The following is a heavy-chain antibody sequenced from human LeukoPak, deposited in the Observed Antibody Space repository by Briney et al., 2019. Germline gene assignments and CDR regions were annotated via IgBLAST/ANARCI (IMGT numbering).Heavy chain of an antibody. D-gene: IGHD2-2*01. CDR3: ARHPYQLLWLSWFDP. CDR1: GGSSSSSRYY. J-gene: IGHJ5*02. Sequence: SETLSLTCTVSGGSSSSSRYYWGWIRQPPGKGLEWIGSIYYSGSTYYNPSLKSRVTVSVDTSKNQFSLKLSSVTAADTAVYYCARHPYQLLWLSWFDPWGQGTLVTVSS. V-gene: IGHV4-39*01. CDR2: IYYSGST.